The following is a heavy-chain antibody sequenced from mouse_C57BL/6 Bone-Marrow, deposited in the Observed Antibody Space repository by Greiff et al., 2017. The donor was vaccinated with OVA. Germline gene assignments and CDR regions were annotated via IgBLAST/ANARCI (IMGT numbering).Heavy chain of an antibody. V-gene: IGHV5-9-1*02. CDR1: GFTFSSYA. CDR2: ISSGGDYI. D-gene: IGHD2-1*01. J-gene: IGHJ4*01. Sequence: EVQGVESGAGLVKPGGSLKLSCAASGFTFSSYAMSWVRQTPEKRLEWVAYISSGGDYIYYADTVKGRFTISRDNARYTLYLQMSSLKSEDTAMYYCTRLLDAMDYWGQGTSVTVSS. CDR3: TRLLDAMDY.